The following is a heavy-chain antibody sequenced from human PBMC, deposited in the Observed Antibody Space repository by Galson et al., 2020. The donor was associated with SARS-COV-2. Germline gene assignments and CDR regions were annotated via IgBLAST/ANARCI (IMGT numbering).Heavy chain of an antibody. V-gene: IGHV4-30-2*01. J-gene: IGHJ6*03. CDR1: GDSINSGDFS. CDR2: IYYSGST. D-gene: IGHD2-8*01. CDR3: ARGRSCIGPVCYGYYYYMDV. Sequence: SETLSLTCAVSGDSINSGDFSWSWIRQPPGKGLEWIGDIYYSGSTYYNPSLKSRVTISLDRSKNQFSLKLTSVTAADTALYYCARGRSCIGPVCYGYYYYMDVWGRGTTVTVSS.